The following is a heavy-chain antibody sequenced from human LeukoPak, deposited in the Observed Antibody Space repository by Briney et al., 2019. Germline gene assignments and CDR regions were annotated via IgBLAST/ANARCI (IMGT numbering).Heavy chain of an antibody. J-gene: IGHJ4*02. Sequence: GGSLRLPCAASGFSFSNFGMHWVRQAPGQGLEWVAAISFDGSNKYYADSVKGRFTISRDNSKNTLYLQMNSLRAEDTAVYYCTKQGYSSHYYFDYWGQGTLVTVSS. CDR1: GFSFSNFG. V-gene: IGHV3-30*18. CDR2: ISFDGSNK. CDR3: TKQGYSSHYYFDY. D-gene: IGHD6-19*01.